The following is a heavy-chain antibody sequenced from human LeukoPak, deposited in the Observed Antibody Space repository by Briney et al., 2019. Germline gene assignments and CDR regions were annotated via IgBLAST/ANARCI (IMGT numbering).Heavy chain of an antibody. Sequence: SETLSLTCTVSGGSISTDYWTWIRQPAGKGLEWIGLIYTSGSTNYNPSLKSRVTMSLDTSKNQFSLKLTSVTAADTAVYYCASGRLGGNSGVGFDYWGQGTLVTVSS. CDR3: ASGRLGGNSGVGFDY. J-gene: IGHJ4*02. CDR1: GGSISTDY. CDR2: IYTSGST. V-gene: IGHV4-4*07. D-gene: IGHD4-23*01.